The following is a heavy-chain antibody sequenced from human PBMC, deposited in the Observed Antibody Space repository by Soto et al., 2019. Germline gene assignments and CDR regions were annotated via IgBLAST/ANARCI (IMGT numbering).Heavy chain of an antibody. J-gene: IGHJ4*02. Sequence: GGSLRLSCAASGFTFSSYGMHWVRQAPGKGLEWVAVISYDGSNKYYADSVKGRFTISRDNSKNTLYLQMNSLRAEDTAVYYCAKDHSESTAMVTPGISYWGQGTLVTVSS. CDR3: AKDHSESTAMVTPGISY. CDR2: ISYDGSNK. CDR1: GFTFSSYG. D-gene: IGHD5-18*01. V-gene: IGHV3-30*18.